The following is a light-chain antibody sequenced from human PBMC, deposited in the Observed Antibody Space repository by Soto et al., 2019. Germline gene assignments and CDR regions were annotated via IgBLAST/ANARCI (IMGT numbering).Light chain of an antibody. Sequence: EIQMTQSPSSLAASVGDRVTITCRASQSISTYLNWYQQKPGKAPQLLINSASSLQSGVPSRLSGSGSGTDFTLTISNLQPEDFATYYCQQSSSIPWTFGPGTKVAIK. CDR2: SAS. CDR3: QQSSSIPWT. CDR1: QSISTY. J-gene: IGKJ1*01. V-gene: IGKV1-39*01.